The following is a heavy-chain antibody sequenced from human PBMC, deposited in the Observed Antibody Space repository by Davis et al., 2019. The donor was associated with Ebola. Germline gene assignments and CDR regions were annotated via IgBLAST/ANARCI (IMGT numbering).Heavy chain of an antibody. CDR1: GSTFRSYW. Sequence: GESLKISCAASGSTFRSYWMSWVRQAPGKGLEWVAKIKEDGSEKLEVDSVKGRFTISRDNAKDSLYLQMNSLRAEDTAVYYCARGSRNMDVWGQGTTVTVSS. J-gene: IGHJ6*02. V-gene: IGHV3-7*04. CDR2: IKEDGSEK. CDR3: ARGSRNMDV.